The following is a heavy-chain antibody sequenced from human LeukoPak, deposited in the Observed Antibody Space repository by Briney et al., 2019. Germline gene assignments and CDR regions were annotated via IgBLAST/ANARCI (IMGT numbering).Heavy chain of an antibody. V-gene: IGHV4-39*01. CDR1: GGSISSSSYY. CDR2: IYYSGST. D-gene: IGHD6-13*01. J-gene: IGHJ4*02. CDR3: ARLTRRSIAAAGTTPDY. Sequence: SETLSLTCTVSGGSISSSSYYWGWIRQPPGKGLEWIGSIYYSGSTYYNPSLKSRVTISVDTSKNQFSLKLSSVTAADTAVYYCARLTRRSIAAAGTTPDYWGQGTLVTVSS.